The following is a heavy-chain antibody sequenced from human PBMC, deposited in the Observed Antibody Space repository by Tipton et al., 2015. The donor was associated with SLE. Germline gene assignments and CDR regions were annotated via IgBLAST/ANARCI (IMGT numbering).Heavy chain of an antibody. CDR1: GFTFSYYG. D-gene: IGHD5-18*01. CDR2: ISGSGTTT. Sequence: SLRLSCAASGFTFSYYGMNWVRQAPGKGLEWVSSISGSGTTTHYADSVQGRFTISRDNSENAVYLQMNSLRDEDTAVYFCARDGGTWTWIQKRPPHFGYWGQGSLVTVSS. CDR3: ARDGGTWTWIQKRPPHFGY. J-gene: IGHJ4*02. V-gene: IGHV3-23*01.